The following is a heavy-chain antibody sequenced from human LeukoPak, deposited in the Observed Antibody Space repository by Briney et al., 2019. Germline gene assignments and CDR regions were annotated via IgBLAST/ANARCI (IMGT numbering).Heavy chain of an antibody. J-gene: IGHJ5*02. D-gene: IGHD2-2*01. Sequence: PSETLSLTCTVSGGSISSSSYYWGWIRQPPGKGLEWIGSIYYSGSTYYNPSLKSRVTISVDTSKNQFSLKLSSVTAADTAVYYCARRLLVVPAAVGIRDWFDPWGQGTLVTVSS. CDR3: ARRLLVVPAAVGIRDWFDP. CDR2: IYYSGST. V-gene: IGHV4-39*01. CDR1: GGSISSSSYY.